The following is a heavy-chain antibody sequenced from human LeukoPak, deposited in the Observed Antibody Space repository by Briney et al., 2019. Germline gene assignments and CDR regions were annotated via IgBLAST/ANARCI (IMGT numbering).Heavy chain of an antibody. Sequence: SETLSLTCTVSGYSISSGYYWGWIRQPPGKGLEWIGSIYHSGSTYYNPSLKSRVTISVDTSKNQFSLKLSSVTAADTAVYYCARDGPLLRGDAFDIWGQGTMVTVSS. V-gene: IGHV4-38-2*02. CDR2: IYHSGST. CDR3: ARDGPLLRGDAFDI. CDR1: GYSISSGYY. J-gene: IGHJ3*02.